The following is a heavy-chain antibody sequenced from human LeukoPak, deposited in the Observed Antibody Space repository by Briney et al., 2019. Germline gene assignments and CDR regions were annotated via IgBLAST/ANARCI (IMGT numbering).Heavy chain of an antibody. CDR1: RFTFSSYA. J-gene: IGHJ3*02. Sequence: GGSLRLSCAASRFTFSSYAMTWVRQAPGKGLEWVSTISGSGGSTYYADSVKGRFTISRDNSKNTLYLQMNSLRAEDTAVYYCARDSVVRNHLLWFGELLSSTCAFDIWGQGTMVTVSS. CDR3: ARDSVVRNHLLWFGELLSSTCAFDI. D-gene: IGHD3-10*01. CDR2: ISGSGGST. V-gene: IGHV3-23*01.